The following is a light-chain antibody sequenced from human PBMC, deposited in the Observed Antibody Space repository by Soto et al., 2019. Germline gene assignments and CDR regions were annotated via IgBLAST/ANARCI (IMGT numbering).Light chain of an antibody. CDR3: QSSDSSLSGYV. CDR1: SSNIGAGYE. V-gene: IGLV1-40*01. Sequence: QPVLTQPPSVSEAPGQRVTISCTGSSSNIGAGYEAHWYQQVPGTAPKLLIYENNNRPSGVPDRFSGSKSGTSASLAITGLQAEDEAEYYCQSSDSSLSGYVFGTGTKVIVL. CDR2: ENN. J-gene: IGLJ1*01.